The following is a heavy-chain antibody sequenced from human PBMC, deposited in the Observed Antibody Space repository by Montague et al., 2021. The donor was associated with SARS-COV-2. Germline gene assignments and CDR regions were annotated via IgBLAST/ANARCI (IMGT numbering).Heavy chain of an antibody. Sequence: SETLSLTCTVSGGSISNYYWSWIRQPPGKGLEWIGYIYYSGSTNYNPSLKSRVTISVDTSKSQLSLKLSSVTAADTAVYYCARAQRACYCGLGVSAHFDSWGQGTLVTVSS. V-gene: IGHV4-59*01. D-gene: IGHD2-21*01. CDR1: GGSISNYY. CDR2: IYYSGST. CDR3: ARAQRACYCGLGVSAHFDS. J-gene: IGHJ4*02.